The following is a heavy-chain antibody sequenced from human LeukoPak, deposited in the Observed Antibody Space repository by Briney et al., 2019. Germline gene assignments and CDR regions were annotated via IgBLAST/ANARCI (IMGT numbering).Heavy chain of an antibody. D-gene: IGHD6-13*01. CDR2: IYYSGST. CDR1: GGSISSYY. Sequence: SETLSLTCTVSGGSISSYYWSWIRQPPGKGLEWIGYIYYSGSTNYNPSLKSRVTISVDTSKNQFSLKLSSVTAADTAVYYCARVWQDLVIAAAGTSAPWFDPWGQGTLVTVSS. J-gene: IGHJ5*02. CDR3: ARVWQDLVIAAAGTSAPWFDP. V-gene: IGHV4-59*01.